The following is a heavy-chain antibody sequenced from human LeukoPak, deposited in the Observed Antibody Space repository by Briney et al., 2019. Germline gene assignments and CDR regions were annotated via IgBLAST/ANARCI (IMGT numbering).Heavy chain of an antibody. CDR3: ATPDYGGSSDPVDI. CDR1: GGSISSSSYY. D-gene: IGHD4-23*01. J-gene: IGHJ3*02. Sequence: PSETLSLTCTVSGGSISSSSYYWGWIRQPPGKGLEWIGSIYYSGSIYYNPSLKSRVTISVDTSKNQFSLKLSSVTAADTAVYYCATPDYGGSSDPVDIWGQGTMVTVSS. V-gene: IGHV4-39*01. CDR2: IYYSGSI.